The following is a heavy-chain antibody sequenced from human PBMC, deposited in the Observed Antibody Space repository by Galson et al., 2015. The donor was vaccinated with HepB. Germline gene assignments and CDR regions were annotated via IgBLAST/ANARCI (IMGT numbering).Heavy chain of an antibody. Sequence: SVKVSCKASGGTFSSYAISWVRQAPGQGLEWMGGIIPIFGTANYAQKFQGRVTITADESTSTAYMELSSLRSEDTAAYYCARGSRIQLWSGYYYYMDVWGKGTTVTVSS. D-gene: IGHD5-18*01. J-gene: IGHJ6*03. CDR1: GGTFSSYA. V-gene: IGHV1-69*13. CDR3: ARGSRIQLWSGYYYYMDV. CDR2: IIPIFGTA.